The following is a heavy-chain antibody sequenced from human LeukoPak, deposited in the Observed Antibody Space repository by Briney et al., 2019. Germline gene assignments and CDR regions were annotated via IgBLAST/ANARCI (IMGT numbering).Heavy chain of an antibody. CDR1: GFTFSNYW. Sequence: GGSLRLSCAASGFTFSNYWMHWVRQAPGKGLEWVSRINPDGSDSYYADSVKGRFTMSRDNAKNTVYLQMDSLRAEDTAVYYCTKADSFYYYYGMDLWGQGTTVTVSS. V-gene: IGHV3-74*01. CDR3: TKADSFYYYYGMDL. CDR2: INPDGSDS. J-gene: IGHJ6*02.